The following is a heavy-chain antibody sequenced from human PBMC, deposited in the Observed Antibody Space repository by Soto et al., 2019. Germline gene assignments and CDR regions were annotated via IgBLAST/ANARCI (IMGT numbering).Heavy chain of an antibody. CDR3: ARDSYNWNYYFDY. J-gene: IGHJ4*02. Sequence: ASVKVSCKASGYTLSSYGISWVRQAPGQGLEWMGWISGYNGNTDYAQKVQGRVTMTTGTSTSTAYMELRSLRSDDTAVYYCARDSYNWNYYFDYWGQGTLVTVSS. CDR1: GYTLSSYG. V-gene: IGHV1-18*01. CDR2: ISGYNGNT. D-gene: IGHD1-7*01.